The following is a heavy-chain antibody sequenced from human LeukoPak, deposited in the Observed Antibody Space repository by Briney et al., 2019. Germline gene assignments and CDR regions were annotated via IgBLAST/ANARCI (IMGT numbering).Heavy chain of an antibody. Sequence: RPGGSLRLSCAASGFTFSPHAMHWVRQAPGKGLEWVSVIYSGGSTYYADSVKGRFTISRDNSKNTLYLQMNSLRAEDTAVYYCAKGNRLRYFDWLLYLDYWGQGTLVTVSS. D-gene: IGHD3-9*01. CDR3: AKGNRLRYFDWLLYLDY. CDR2: IYSGGST. J-gene: IGHJ4*02. V-gene: IGHV3-23*03. CDR1: GFTFSPHA.